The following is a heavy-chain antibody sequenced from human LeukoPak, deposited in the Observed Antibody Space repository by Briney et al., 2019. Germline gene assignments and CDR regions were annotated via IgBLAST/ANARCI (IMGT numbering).Heavy chain of an antibody. CDR2: ISAYNGST. CDR1: GYTFTSYG. J-gene: IGHJ4*02. D-gene: IGHD1-26*01. CDR3: ARDQSGSSYRGYGDYFDY. V-gene: IGHV1-18*01. Sequence: ASVKVSCKASGYTFTSYGISWVRQAPGQGLEGMGGISAYNGSTNYAQKLQGRVTMTTDTSTSTAYMELRSLRSDDTAVYYCARDQSGSSYRGYGDYFDYWGQGTLVTVSS.